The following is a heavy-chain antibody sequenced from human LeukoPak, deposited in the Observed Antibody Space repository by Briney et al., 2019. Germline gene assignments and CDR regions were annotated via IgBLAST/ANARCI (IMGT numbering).Heavy chain of an antibody. J-gene: IGHJ4*02. CDR2: ISHSGTT. Sequence: SETLSLTCAVSGGSVSSGSYSWSWLRQPPGKGLEWIGFISHSGTTYYNPSLKSRVTISIDISKNQFSLKLSSVTAADTAVYYCARLGPHLDYWGQGTLVTVSS. V-gene: IGHV4-30-2*01. D-gene: IGHD7-27*01. CDR1: GGSVSSGSYS. CDR3: ARLGPHLDY.